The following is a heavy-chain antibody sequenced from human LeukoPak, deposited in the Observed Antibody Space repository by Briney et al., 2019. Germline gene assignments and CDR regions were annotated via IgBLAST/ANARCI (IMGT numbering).Heavy chain of an antibody. CDR2: IWCDGSNK. CDR3: VVDLSGSADY. J-gene: IGHJ4*02. D-gene: IGHD3-10*01. CDR1: GFTFSSYG. V-gene: IGHV3-33*03. Sequence: GGSLRLSCAASGFTFSSYGMHWVRQVPGKGLEWVAVIWCDGSNKYYADSVKGRFTISRDNAKNTLYLQMNSLRTEDSALYYCVVDLSGSADYWGQGTLVTVSS.